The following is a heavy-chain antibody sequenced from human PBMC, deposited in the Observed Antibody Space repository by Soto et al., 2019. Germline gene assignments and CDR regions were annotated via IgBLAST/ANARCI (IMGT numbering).Heavy chain of an antibody. V-gene: IGHV1-69*06. CDR2: IIPIFGTA. J-gene: IGHJ5*02. D-gene: IGHD4-17*01. CDR1: GGTFSSYA. CDR3: ARYVTTTPPLPYNWFDP. Sequence: QVQLVQSGAEVKKPGSSVKVSCKASGGTFSSYAISWVRQAPGQGLEWMGGIIPIFGTANYAQKFQGRVTITADKSTSTAYMELSSLRSDDTAVYYCARYVTTTPPLPYNWFDPWGQGTLVTVSS.